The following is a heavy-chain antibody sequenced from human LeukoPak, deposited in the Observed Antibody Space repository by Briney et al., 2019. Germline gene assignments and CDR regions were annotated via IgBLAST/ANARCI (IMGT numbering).Heavy chain of an antibody. J-gene: IGHJ4*02. CDR1: GGSFSDYY. D-gene: IGHD3-10*01. CDR3: ARCRYYYGSGSYAPHLDY. Sequence: PSETLSLTCAVYGGSFSDYYWNWIRQPPGKGLEWLGEINHSGSTNYNLSLKSRVTISVDTSKNQFSLKLSSVTAADTAVYYCARCRYYYGSGSYAPHLDYWGQGTLDTVSS. CDR2: INHSGST. V-gene: IGHV4-34*01.